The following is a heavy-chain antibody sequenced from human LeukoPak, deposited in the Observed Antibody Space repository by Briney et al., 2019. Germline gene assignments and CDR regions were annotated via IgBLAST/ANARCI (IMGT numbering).Heavy chain of an antibody. CDR3: AKGVYHHSGRYEGEFDP. CDR2: ISYDGRNK. CDR1: GFTFNDYG. V-gene: IGHV3-30*18. J-gene: IGHJ5*02. D-gene: IGHD3-10*01. Sequence: QTGGSLRLSCSSSGFTFNDYGMHWVRQAPGKGLEWVAVISYDGRNKYYGDSVRGRFTISRDNSNNTVILHMDSLRNEDTAVYYCAKGVYHHSGRYEGEFDPWGQGTLVTVSS.